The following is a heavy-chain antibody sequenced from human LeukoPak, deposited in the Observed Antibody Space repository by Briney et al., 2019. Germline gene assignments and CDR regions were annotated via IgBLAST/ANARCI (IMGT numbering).Heavy chain of an antibody. CDR3: AREGYYDSSGYTDAFDI. CDR2: INPSGGST. D-gene: IGHD3-22*01. CDR1: GYTFTSYY. J-gene: IGHJ3*02. V-gene: IGHV1-46*01. Sequence: RASVKVSCKASGYTFTSYYMHWVRQAPGQGLEWMGIINPSGGSTSYAQKFQGRVTMIRDTSTSTVYMELSSLRSDDTAVYYCAREGYYDSSGYTDAFDIWGQGTMVTVSS.